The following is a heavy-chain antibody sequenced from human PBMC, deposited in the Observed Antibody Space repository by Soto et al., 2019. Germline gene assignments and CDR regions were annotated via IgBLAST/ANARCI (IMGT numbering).Heavy chain of an antibody. CDR3: ARDLAKGGGSAGFDY. Sequence: QVQLVQSGAEVKKPGASVNVSCKASGYTFTVYYMHWVRQAPGQGLEWMGWINPKSGGTMYPQKFQGRVTMTWDTHISPAYMALTRLTSDDTAVYYCARDLAKGGGSAGFDYWGQGTLVTVSA. V-gene: IGHV1-2*02. J-gene: IGHJ4*02. D-gene: IGHD1-26*01. CDR1: GYTFTVYY. CDR2: INPKSGGT.